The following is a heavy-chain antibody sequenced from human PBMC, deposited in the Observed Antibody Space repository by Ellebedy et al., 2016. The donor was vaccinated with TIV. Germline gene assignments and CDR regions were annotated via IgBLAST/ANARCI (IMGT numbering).Heavy chain of an antibody. J-gene: IGHJ4*02. D-gene: IGHD3-3*02. CDR3: AAFPYISTSSAF. CDR1: GYTFTSYG. CDR2: INPSGGST. Sequence: ASVKVSCKASGYTFTSYGISWVRQAPGQGLEWMGIINPSGGSTSYAQRFQGRVTMTRDMSISTAYMELSGLKSDDTAVYYCAAFPYISTSSAFWGQGILVTVSS. V-gene: IGHV1-46*01.